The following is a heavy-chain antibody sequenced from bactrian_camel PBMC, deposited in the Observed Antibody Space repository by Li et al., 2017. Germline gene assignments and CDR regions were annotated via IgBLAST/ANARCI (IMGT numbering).Heavy chain of an antibody. J-gene: IGHJ4*01. CDR1: GYTYSCGC. Sequence: VQLVESGGGSVQAGGSLRLSCAASGYTYSCGCMGWFRQAPEKRREGVASIESDNTTSYADSVKGRFTISKDNAKNTLYLQMNSLKSEDAAMYYCAQDSGWGSNIDCGRTWYQYNYWGQGTQVTVS. CDR3: AQDSGWGSNIDCGRTWYQYNY. D-gene: IGHD6*01. V-gene: IGHV3S1*01. CDR2: IESDNTT.